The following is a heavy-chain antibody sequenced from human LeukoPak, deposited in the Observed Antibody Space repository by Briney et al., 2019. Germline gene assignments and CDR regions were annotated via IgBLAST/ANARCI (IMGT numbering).Heavy chain of an antibody. Sequence: QPGGSLRLSCSASGFTFSSFAMHWFRQAPGKGLEYVSAISGSGDITYYSDSVKDRFTISRDNSKNTLYLQMSSLRPEDTAVYYCVKVRGSTWATIYFDYWGQGTLVTVSS. CDR3: VKVRGSTWATIYFDY. D-gene: IGHD6-13*01. CDR2: ISGSGDIT. CDR1: GFTFSSFA. J-gene: IGHJ4*02. V-gene: IGHV3-64D*09.